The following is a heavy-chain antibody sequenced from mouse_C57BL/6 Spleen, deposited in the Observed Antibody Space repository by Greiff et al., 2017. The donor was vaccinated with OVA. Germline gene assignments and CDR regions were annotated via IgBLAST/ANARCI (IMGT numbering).Heavy chain of an antibody. CDR3: AHFSRDAMDY. CDR1: GYTFTSYW. D-gene: IGHD1-1*01. Sequence: QVQLQQPGAELVKPGASVKMSCKASGYTFTSYWINWVKQRPGQGLEWIGDIYPGSGSTNYNEKFKSKATLTVDPSSSPAYMQLSSLAAEDCAVYYCAHFSRDAMDYWGQGTSVTVSA. V-gene: IGHV1-55*01. CDR2: IYPGSGST. J-gene: IGHJ4*01.